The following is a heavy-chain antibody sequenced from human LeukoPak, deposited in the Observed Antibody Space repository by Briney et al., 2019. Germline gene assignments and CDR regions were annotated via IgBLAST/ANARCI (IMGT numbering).Heavy chain of an antibody. V-gene: IGHV3-20*04. J-gene: IGHJ4*02. Sequence: GGSLRLSCAASGFIFDNYGMSWVRQAPGKGLEWVSGINWNGAGTGYADSVKGRFTISRDKAKNPLYLQMNSLRAEDTALYYCARVTVYYDSSGYFDYWGQGTLVTVSS. D-gene: IGHD3-22*01. CDR1: GFIFDNYG. CDR3: ARVTVYYDSSGYFDY. CDR2: INWNGAGT.